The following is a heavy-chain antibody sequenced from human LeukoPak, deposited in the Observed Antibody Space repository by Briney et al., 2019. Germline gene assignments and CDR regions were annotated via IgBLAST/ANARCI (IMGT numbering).Heavy chain of an antibody. V-gene: IGHV3-30*04. CDR2: ISYDGSNK. D-gene: IGHD3-22*01. Sequence: PGGSLSLSCAASGFTFSSYAMHWVRQGPGKGLEWVAVISYDGSNKYYADSVKGRFTTSRDNSKNTLYLQMNSLRAEDTAVYYGARGGVVVITPFDYWGQGTLVTVSS. CDR3: ARGGVVVITPFDY. CDR1: GFTFSSYA. J-gene: IGHJ4*02.